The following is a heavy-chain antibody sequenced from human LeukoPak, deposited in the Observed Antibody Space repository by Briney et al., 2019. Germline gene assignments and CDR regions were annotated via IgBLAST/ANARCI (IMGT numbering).Heavy chain of an antibody. V-gene: IGHV4-39*01. D-gene: IGHD1-26*01. Sequence: PSETLSLTCTVSGGSISISSYYWGWIRQPPGKGLEWIANIYYTGITYYNPSLKSRVTISVDTSKNQLSLRLSSVTAADTAVHYCARSGGRYHYFDYWGQGTPVTVSS. CDR1: GGSISISSYY. CDR2: IYYTGIT. J-gene: IGHJ4*02. CDR3: ARSGGRYHYFDY.